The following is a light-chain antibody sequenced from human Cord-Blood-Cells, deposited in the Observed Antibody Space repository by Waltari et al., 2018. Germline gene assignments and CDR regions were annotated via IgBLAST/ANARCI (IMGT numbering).Light chain of an antibody. V-gene: IGLV2-23*01. CDR2: EGS. Sequence: QSALTQPASVSGSPGQSITISCTGTSSDVGSYNLVSWYQQHPGKAPKLMIYEGSKRPSGVSNRFSGSKSGNTASLTSSGLQAEDEADYYCCSYAGSSTYVFGTGTTVTVL. J-gene: IGLJ1*01. CDR3: CSYAGSSTYV. CDR1: SSDVGSYNL.